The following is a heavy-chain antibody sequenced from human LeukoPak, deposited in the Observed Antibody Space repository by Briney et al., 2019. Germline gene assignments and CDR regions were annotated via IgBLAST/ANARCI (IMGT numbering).Heavy chain of an antibody. CDR2: ISGFGGST. D-gene: IGHD6-13*01. J-gene: IGHJ4*02. CDR3: ARRGGSSWSSFDY. Sequence: GGSLRLSCAASGFIFDNYAMNWVRQAPGKGLEWLTGISGFGGSTYYTASAKGRFTISRDNSGNTLFLQLNNLRVEDTAVYYCARRGGSSWSSFDYWGQGSLVTVSS. CDR1: GFIFDNYA. V-gene: IGHV3-23*01.